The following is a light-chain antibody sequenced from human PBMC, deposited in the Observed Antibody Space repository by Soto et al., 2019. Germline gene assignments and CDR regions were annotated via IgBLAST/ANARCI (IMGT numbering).Light chain of an antibody. CDR2: SNN. Sequence: ELTQPPSVSVAPGQTARITCGGNNIGSNTVNWYQQLPGTAPKLLIYSNNQRPSGVPDRFSGSKSGTSASLAISGLQSEDEADYYCAAWDDSLNGVFGGGTKLTVL. CDR3: AAWDDSLNGV. V-gene: IGLV1-44*01. CDR1: NIGSNT. J-gene: IGLJ3*02.